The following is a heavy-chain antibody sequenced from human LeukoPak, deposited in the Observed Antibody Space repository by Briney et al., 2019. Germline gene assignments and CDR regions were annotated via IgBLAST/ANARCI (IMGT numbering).Heavy chain of an antibody. CDR2: ISWNSGSI. Sequence: GRSLRLSCAASGFTFDDYAMHWVRQAPGKGLEWVSGISWNSGSIGYADSVKGRFTISRDNAKNSLYLQMNRLRAEDTALYYCAKDKGQHSYGSYGMDVWGQGTTVTVSS. D-gene: IGHD5-18*01. CDR1: GFTFDDYA. J-gene: IGHJ6*02. V-gene: IGHV3-9*01. CDR3: AKDKGQHSYGSYGMDV.